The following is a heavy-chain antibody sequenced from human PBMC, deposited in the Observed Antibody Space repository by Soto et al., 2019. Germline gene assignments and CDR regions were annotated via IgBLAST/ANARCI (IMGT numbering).Heavy chain of an antibody. CDR3: ATTLDTIFGVVTSYSFDY. CDR2: FDPEDGET. V-gene: IGHV1-24*01. D-gene: IGHD3-3*01. CDR1: GYTLTELS. J-gene: IGHJ4*02. Sequence: GASVKVSCKVSGYTLTELSMHWVRQAPGKGLEWMGGFDPEDGETIYAQKFQGRVTMTEDTSTDTAYMELSSLRSEDTAVYYCATTLDTIFGVVTSYSFDYWGQGTLVTVSS.